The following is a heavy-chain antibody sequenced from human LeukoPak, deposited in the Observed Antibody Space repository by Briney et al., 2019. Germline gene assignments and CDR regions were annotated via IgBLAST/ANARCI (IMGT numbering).Heavy chain of an antibody. CDR2: INHSGST. D-gene: IGHD3-3*01. V-gene: IGHV4-34*01. J-gene: IGHJ4*02. Sequence: SETLSLTCAVYGGSFSGYYWSWIRQPPGKGLEWIGEINHSGSTNYNPSLKSRVTISVDTSKNQFPLKLSSVTAADTAVYYCARGGRVTIFGVYGYWGQGTLVTVSS. CDR3: ARGGRVTIFGVYGY. CDR1: GGSFSGYY.